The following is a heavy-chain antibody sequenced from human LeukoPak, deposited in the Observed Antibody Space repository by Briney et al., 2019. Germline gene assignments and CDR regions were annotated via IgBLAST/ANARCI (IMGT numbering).Heavy chain of an antibody. D-gene: IGHD3-22*01. CDR1: GFTFSSRD. J-gene: IGHJ4*02. V-gene: IGHV3-23*01. CDR2: ITESGGST. Sequence: GGSLRLSCTTSGFTFSSRDMSWVRQAPGKGLEWVAGITESGGSTYHADSVKGRFIISRDNSNNTLYLHMNSLRAEDTAVYYCARHVVAVGFDYWGQGTLVTVSS. CDR3: ARHVVAVGFDY.